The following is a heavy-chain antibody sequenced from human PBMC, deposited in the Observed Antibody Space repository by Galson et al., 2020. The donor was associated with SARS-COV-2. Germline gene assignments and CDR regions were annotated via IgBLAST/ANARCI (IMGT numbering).Heavy chain of an antibody. Sequence: ASVKVSCKASGYTFTGYYMHWVRQAPGQGLEWMGWINPNSGGTNYAQKFQGRVTMTRDTSISTAYMELSRLRSDDTAVYYCARDLTAMASFDYWGQGTLVTVSS. CDR1: GYTFTGYY. CDR3: ARDLTAMASFDY. J-gene: IGHJ4*02. D-gene: IGHD5-18*01. CDR2: INPNSGGT. V-gene: IGHV1-2*02.